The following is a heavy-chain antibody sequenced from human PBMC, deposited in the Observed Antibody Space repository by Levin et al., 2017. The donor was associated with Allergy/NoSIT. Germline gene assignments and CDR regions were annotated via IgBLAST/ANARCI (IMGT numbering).Heavy chain of an antibody. J-gene: IGHJ4*02. CDR1: GFTFSSYS. CDR3: ARSYGDYSNFDY. V-gene: IGHV3-21*01. CDR2: ISSSSSYI. Sequence: ASVKVSCAASGFTFSSYSMNWVRQAPGKGLEWVSSISSSSSYIYYADSVKGRFTISRDNAKNSLYLQMNSLRAEDTAVYYCARSYGDYSNFDYWGQGTLVTVSS. D-gene: IGHD4-17*01.